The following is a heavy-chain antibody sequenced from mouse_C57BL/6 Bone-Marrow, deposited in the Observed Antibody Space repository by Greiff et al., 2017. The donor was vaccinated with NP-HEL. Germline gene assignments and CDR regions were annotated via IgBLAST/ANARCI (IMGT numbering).Heavy chain of an antibody. V-gene: IGHV5-2*01. D-gene: IGHD3-2*02. Sequence: EVQGVESGGGLVQPGESLKLSCESNEYEFPSHDMSWVRQTPEKRLELVAAINRDGGSTYYPATMERRFIISRDNPKKTLYLQMSSLRAEDTALYYCARQLRKELHFDYWGKGTTLTVSS. CDR3: ARQLRKELHFDY. CDR2: INRDGGST. J-gene: IGHJ2*01. CDR1: EYEFPSHD.